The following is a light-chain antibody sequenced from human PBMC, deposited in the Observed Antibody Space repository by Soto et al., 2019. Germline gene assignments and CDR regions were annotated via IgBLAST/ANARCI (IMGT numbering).Light chain of an antibody. V-gene: IGKV1-12*01. CDR3: LQSNSFPYT. Sequence: DLQMTQSPSSVSASVGDRVTITCRASQGISGWVAWYQQKPGKAPKLLVFATSSLQSGIPSRFIGSGSVAYFTLTISSLQPEDSATYYCLQSNSFPYTFGQGTKLEVK. J-gene: IGKJ2*01. CDR2: ATS. CDR1: QGISGW.